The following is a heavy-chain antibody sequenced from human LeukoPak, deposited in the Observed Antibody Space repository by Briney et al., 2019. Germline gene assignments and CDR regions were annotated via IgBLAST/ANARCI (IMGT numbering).Heavy chain of an antibody. CDR1: GGSISSYY. J-gene: IGHJ5*02. CDR3: ARGLGRGYNWFDP. CDR2: IYYSGST. Sequence: SETLSLTCTVSGGSISSYYWSWIRQPPGKGLEWIGYIYYSGSTNYNPSLKSRVTISVDTSKNQFSLKLSSVTAADTAVYYCARGLGRGYNWFDPWGQGTLVTVSS. V-gene: IGHV4-59*01. D-gene: IGHD3-10*01.